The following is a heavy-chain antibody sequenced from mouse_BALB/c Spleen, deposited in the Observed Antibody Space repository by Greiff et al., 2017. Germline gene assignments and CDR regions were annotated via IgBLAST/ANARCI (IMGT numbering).Heavy chain of an antibody. CDR2: IDPENGNT. D-gene: IGHD2-1*01. CDR1: GFNIKDYY. V-gene: IGHV14-1*02. CDR3: APIYYGNSWFAY. Sequence: EVQLQQSGAELVRPGALVKLSCKASGFNIKDYYMHWVKQRPEQGLAWIGWIDPENGNTIYDPKFQGKASITADTSSNTAYLQLSSLTSEDTAVYYCAPIYYGNSWFAYWGQGTLVTVSA. J-gene: IGHJ3*01.